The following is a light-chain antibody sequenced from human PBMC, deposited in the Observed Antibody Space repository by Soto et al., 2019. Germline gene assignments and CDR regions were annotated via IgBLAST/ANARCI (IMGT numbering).Light chain of an antibody. Sequence: QSVLTQLPSVSGAPGQRVTISCSGTSSSIGAGYEVHWYHQLPGTAPKLVVSGNGNRPSGVPDRLSASKSGTSASLAITGLQAEDEGHYYCQPYDKRLTAYVFGTGTKVTVL. CDR2: GNG. CDR1: SSSIGAGYE. V-gene: IGLV1-40*01. J-gene: IGLJ1*01. CDR3: QPYDKRLTAYV.